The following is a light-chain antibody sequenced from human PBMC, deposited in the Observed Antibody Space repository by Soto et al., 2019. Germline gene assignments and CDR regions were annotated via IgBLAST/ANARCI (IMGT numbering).Light chain of an antibody. V-gene: IGLV2-14*01. CDR2: DVS. CDR1: SSDVGGYNY. J-gene: IGLJ2*01. Sequence: QSALTQPASVSGSPGQSITLSCTGTSSDVGGYNYVSWYQQHPGKAPKLMIYDVSNRPSGVSNRFSGSKSGNTASLPISGLQAEDEADYYCSSYTSSSTLLVFGGGTKLTFL. CDR3: SSYTSSSTLLV.